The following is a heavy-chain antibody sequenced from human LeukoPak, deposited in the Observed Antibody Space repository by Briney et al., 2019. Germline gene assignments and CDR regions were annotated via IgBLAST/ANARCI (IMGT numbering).Heavy chain of an antibody. Sequence: GSLRLSCAASGFTFSSYWMSWVRQAPGKGLEWVSSISSSSSYIYYADSVKGRFTISRDNAKNSLYLQMNSLRAEDTAVYYCARARPGDKDFDYWGQGTLVTVSS. D-gene: IGHD3-9*01. V-gene: IGHV3-21*01. CDR2: ISSSSSYI. J-gene: IGHJ4*02. CDR3: ARARPGDKDFDY. CDR1: GFTFSSYW.